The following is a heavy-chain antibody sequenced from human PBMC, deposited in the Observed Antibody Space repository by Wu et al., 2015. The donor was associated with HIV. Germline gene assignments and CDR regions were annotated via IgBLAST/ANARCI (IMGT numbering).Heavy chain of an antibody. V-gene: IGHV1-2*02. J-gene: IGHJ4*02. CDR2: INPSGGAT. CDR1: GYPFTYHY. D-gene: IGHD4-11*01. CDR3: ARDATPVTTEFDF. Sequence: QVQLVQSGAEVKKTGASVRVSCETSGYPFTYHYIHWVRQAPGHGLEWMAWINPSGGATIYAEAFEGRIMVSSDTSLNTVYMELESLTSGDTAMYFCARDATPVTTEFDFWGQGTLITVSS.